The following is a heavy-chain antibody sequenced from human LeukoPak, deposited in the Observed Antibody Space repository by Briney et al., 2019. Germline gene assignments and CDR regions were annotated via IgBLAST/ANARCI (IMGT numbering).Heavy chain of an antibody. J-gene: IGHJ6*02. CDR1: GGTFSSYA. Sequence: SVKVSCKASGGTFSSYAISWVRQAPGQGLEWMGRIIPILGIANYAQKFQGRVTITADKSTSTAYMELSSLRSEDTAVYYCARDGNYDFWSGYYPTYYYYGMDVWGQGTTVTVSS. CDR2: IIPILGIA. V-gene: IGHV1-69*04. D-gene: IGHD3-3*01. CDR3: ARDGNYDFWSGYYPTYYYYGMDV.